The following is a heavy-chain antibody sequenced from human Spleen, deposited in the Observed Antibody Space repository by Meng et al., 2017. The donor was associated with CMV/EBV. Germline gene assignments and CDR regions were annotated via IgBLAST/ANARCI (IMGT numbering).Heavy chain of an antibody. Sequence: GGSLRLSCAASGFTFSTSWMSWVRQAPGKGLEWVANIREDGSSKYYADPVKGRFTISRDNAKNSLFLQMSSLRAEDTAMYYCAKVLGTGHGAFDIWGQGTMVTVSS. J-gene: IGHJ3*02. D-gene: IGHD1-1*01. CDR1: GFTFSTSW. CDR2: IREDGSSK. V-gene: IGHV3-7*01. CDR3: AKVLGTGHGAFDI.